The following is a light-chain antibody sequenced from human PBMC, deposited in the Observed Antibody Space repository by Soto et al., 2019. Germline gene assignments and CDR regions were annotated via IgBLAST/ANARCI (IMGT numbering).Light chain of an antibody. Sequence: QSALTQPPSASGSPGQSVTISCIGTASDIGRYNYVSWYQHHPGKAPKLIIYEVTKRPSGVPDRFSGSKSGNTASLTVSGLQADDEADYYCNSYVGSNNYVFGTWTKLTVL. V-gene: IGLV2-8*01. CDR1: ASDIGRYNY. CDR2: EVT. CDR3: NSYVGSNNYV. J-gene: IGLJ1*01.